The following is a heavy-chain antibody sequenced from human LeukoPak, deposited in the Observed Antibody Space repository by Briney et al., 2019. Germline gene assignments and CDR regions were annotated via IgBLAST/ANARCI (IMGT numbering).Heavy chain of an antibody. CDR3: AKMSGVVWLGELRLPFDS. CDR2: ISAGGVSLFSGSGSTT. Sequence: GGSLRLSCAASGFTFSNYAMIWVRQAPGKGLQWVSVISAGGVSLFSGSGSTTYYADSVEGRFTISRDNSKNTLYLQMNSLRADDTVVYFCAKMSGVVWLGELRLPFDSWGQGTLVTVSS. CDR1: GFTFSNYA. V-gene: IGHV3-23*01. D-gene: IGHD3-10*01. J-gene: IGHJ4*02.